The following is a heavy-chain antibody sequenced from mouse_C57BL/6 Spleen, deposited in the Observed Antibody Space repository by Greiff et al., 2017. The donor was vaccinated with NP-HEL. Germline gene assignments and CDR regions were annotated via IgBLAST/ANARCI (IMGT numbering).Heavy chain of an antibody. CDR2: INPNNGGT. V-gene: IGHV1-26*01. CDR3: ARGVTTVVGRLAY. J-gene: IGHJ3*01. CDR1: GYTFTDYY. D-gene: IGHD1-1*01. Sequence: EVQLQQSGPELVKPGASVKISCKASGYTFTDYYMNWVKQSHGKSLEWIGDINPNNGGTSYNQKFKGKATLTVDKSSSTAYMELRSLTSEDSAVYYCARGVTTVVGRLAYWGQGTLGTVSA.